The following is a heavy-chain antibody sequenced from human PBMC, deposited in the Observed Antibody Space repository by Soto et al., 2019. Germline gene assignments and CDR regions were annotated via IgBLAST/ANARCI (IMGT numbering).Heavy chain of an antibody. V-gene: IGHV4-34*01. CDR3: ASFNTYYFDY. CDR2: INHSGST. CDR1: GGSFSGYY. Sequence: PSETLSLTCAVYGGSFSGYYWSWIRQPPGKGLEWIGEINHSGSTNYNPSLKSRVTISVDTSKNQFSLKLSSVTAADTAAYYCASFNTYYFDYWSQGALVTVSS. J-gene: IGHJ4*02. D-gene: IGHD2-2*02.